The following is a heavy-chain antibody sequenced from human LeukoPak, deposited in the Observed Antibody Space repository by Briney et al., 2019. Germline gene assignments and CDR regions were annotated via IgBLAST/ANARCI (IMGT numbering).Heavy chain of an antibody. CDR3: AKEAIGRHFDWLLYSNWFDP. CDR1: GGSISSSSYY. Sequence: AETLSLTCTVSGGSISSSSYYWGWRRQPPGRGLEWIGSIYYSGSTYYNPSLKGRVTISVDTSKNQFSLKLSSVTAADTAVYYCAKEAIGRHFDWLLYSNWFDPWGQGTLVTVSS. V-gene: IGHV4-39*02. CDR2: IYYSGST. J-gene: IGHJ5*02. D-gene: IGHD3-9*01.